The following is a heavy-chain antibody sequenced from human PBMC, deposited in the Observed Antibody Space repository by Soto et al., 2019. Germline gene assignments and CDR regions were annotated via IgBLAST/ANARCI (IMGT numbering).Heavy chain of an antibody. V-gene: IGHV4-61*01. Sequence: PSGTLSLTCTGSGGCVSSGPYYWSWIRQPAGEGLEWIGYISYSGNTYYKPSLRSRITISVNTSKTQFSLNLRSVTAADTAVYSCARDLAAVPSAFDYWGRGTLVTVSS. CDR2: ISYSGNT. CDR1: GGCVSSGPYY. J-gene: IGHJ4*02. CDR3: ARDLAAVPSAFDY. D-gene: IGHD6-13*01.